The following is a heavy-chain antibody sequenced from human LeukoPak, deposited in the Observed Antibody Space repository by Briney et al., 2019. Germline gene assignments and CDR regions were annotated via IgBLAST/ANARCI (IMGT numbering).Heavy chain of an antibody. J-gene: IGHJ5*02. CDR1: GYSISSGYY. Sequence: SETLSLTCTVSGYSISSGYYWGWIRQPPGKGLEWIGSIYHSGSTYYNPSLKSRVTISVDTSKNQFSLKLSSVTAADTAVYYCARGLWFGELFGDEAASWFDPWGQGTLVTVSS. V-gene: IGHV4-38-2*02. CDR2: IYHSGST. CDR3: ARGLWFGELFGDEAASWFDP. D-gene: IGHD3-10*01.